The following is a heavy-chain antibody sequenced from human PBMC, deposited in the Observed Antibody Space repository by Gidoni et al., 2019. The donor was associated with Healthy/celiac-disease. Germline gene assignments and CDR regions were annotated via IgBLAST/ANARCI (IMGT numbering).Heavy chain of an antibody. CDR1: GFTFSTVW. D-gene: IGHD1-26*01. J-gene: IGHJ4*02. V-gene: IGHV3-15*01. Sequence: VQLVESGGGLVKPGGSLRLSCAASGFTFSTVWMSWVRQAPGKGLVWVGRIKSKTDGGTTEYAAPVKGRFTSSRDDSKNTLYLQMNKLKTEDKAVYYCTTDTHGAYSGSYGGYWGQGTLVTVSS. CDR3: TTDTHGAYSGSYGGY. CDR2: IKSKTDGGTT.